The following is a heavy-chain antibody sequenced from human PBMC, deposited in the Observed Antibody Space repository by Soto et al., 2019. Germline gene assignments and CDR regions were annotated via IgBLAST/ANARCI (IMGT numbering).Heavy chain of an antibody. V-gene: IGHV1-69*01. CDR3: ARSHGSSTSLEIYYYYYYRMDV. CDR1: GGTFSCYA. Sequence: QVQLVQSGAEVKKPGSSVKVSCKASGGTFSCYAISWVRHAPGQGLEWMGGIIPISDTTNYAQKFQGRVTITADESTSTAYMELSSLRSEDTAVYYCARSHGSSTSLEIYYYYYYRMDVWGQGTTVTVSS. J-gene: IGHJ6*02. CDR2: IIPISDTT. D-gene: IGHD2-2*01.